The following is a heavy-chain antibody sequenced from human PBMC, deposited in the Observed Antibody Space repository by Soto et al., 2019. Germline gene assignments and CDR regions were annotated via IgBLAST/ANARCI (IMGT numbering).Heavy chain of an antibody. V-gene: IGHV4-31*03. J-gene: IGHJ5*02. CDR1: GGSISSCGYY. Sequence: SETLSLTCTVSGGSISSCGYYWSWIRQHPGKGLEWIGYIYYSGSTYYNPSLKSRVTISVDTSKNQFSLKLSSVTAADTAVYYCARDSLAARATWFDPWGQGTLVTVSS. CDR3: ARDSLAARATWFDP. D-gene: IGHD6-6*01. CDR2: IYYSGST.